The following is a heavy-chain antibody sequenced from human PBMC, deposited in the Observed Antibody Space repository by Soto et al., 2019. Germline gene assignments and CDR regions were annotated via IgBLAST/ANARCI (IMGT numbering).Heavy chain of an antibody. CDR2: ISAYNGNT. D-gene: IGHD3-10*01. Sequence: ASVKVSCKASGYTFTRYGISWVRQAPGQGLEWMGWISAYNGNTKYAQKLQGRVTMTTDTSTSTAYMELRSLRSDDTAVYYCARLTMVRVVIITSTGLSEFDFWGQGSLVTGSS. CDR1: GYTFTRYG. CDR3: ARLTMVRVVIITSTGLSEFDF. V-gene: IGHV1-18*01. J-gene: IGHJ3*01.